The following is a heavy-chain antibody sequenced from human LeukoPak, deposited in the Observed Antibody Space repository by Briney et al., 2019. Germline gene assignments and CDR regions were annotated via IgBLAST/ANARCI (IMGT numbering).Heavy chain of an antibody. J-gene: IGHJ6*02. CDR2: ISGSGGTT. CDR1: GFTFSSYA. Sequence: GGSLRLSCAASGFTFSSYAMGWVRQAPGKGLEWVSDISGSGGTTFYADSVKGRFTISRDNSKNTLYMRVNSLRAEDTAVYYCAKAGGDYYYYYAMDVWGQGTTVTVFS. D-gene: IGHD2-21*02. CDR3: AKAGGDYYYYYAMDV. V-gene: IGHV3-23*01.